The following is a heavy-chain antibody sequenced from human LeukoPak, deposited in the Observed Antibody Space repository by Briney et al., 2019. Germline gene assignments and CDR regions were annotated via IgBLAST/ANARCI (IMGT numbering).Heavy chain of an antibody. V-gene: IGHV1-2*02. CDR1: GYTFTGYY. CDR2: INPNSGGT. CDR3: ARDYPLGYCSSTSCPRHDY. Sequence: ASVKVSCKASGYTFTGYYMHWVRQAPGQGLEWMGWINPNSGGTNYAQKFQGRVTMTRDTSISTAYMELSRLRSDDTAVHYCARDYPLGYCSSTSCPRHDYWGQGTLVTVSS. D-gene: IGHD2-2*01. J-gene: IGHJ4*02.